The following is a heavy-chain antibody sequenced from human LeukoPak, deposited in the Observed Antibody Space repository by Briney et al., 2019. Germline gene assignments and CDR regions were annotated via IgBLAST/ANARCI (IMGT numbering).Heavy chain of an antibody. CDR3: ARATTTDLDWFDP. J-gene: IGHJ5*02. Sequence: SETLSLTCTVSGGSISSSSYYWGWIRQPPGKGLEWIGSIYYSGSTYYNPSLKSRVTISVDTSKNQFSLKLNSVTAADTAVYYCARATTTDLDWFDPWGQGIVVSVSS. CDR1: GGSISSSSYY. V-gene: IGHV4-39*07. D-gene: IGHD4-17*01. CDR2: IYYSGST.